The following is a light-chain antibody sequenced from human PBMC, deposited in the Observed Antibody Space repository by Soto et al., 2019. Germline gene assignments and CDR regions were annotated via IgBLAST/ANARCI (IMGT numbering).Light chain of an antibody. CDR1: QSISSY. Sequence: DIQMTQSPSSLSASIWDRVTITCRASQSISSYLNWYHQRPGKAPKLLIYAASSLQRGVPSRFSGSGSGTDFTLTISSLQPEDFATYYCQQSYSTSITFGQGTRLEIK. CDR3: QQSYSTSIT. CDR2: AAS. J-gene: IGKJ5*01. V-gene: IGKV1-39*01.